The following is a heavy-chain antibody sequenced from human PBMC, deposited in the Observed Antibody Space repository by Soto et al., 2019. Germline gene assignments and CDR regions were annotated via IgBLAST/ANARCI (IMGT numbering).Heavy chain of an antibody. D-gene: IGHD4-17*01. Sequence: EVQLVESGGGLVQPGGSLRLSCAASGFTFSSYWMHWVRQAPGKGLVWVSRINGDGTTTGYADFVKGRFSISRDSANNTLYLQMNSLRAEDTAVYYCVRDLSVTTKFDYWGQGTLVTVSS. CDR2: INGDGTTT. CDR3: VRDLSVTTKFDY. CDR1: GFTFSSYW. J-gene: IGHJ4*02. V-gene: IGHV3-74*01.